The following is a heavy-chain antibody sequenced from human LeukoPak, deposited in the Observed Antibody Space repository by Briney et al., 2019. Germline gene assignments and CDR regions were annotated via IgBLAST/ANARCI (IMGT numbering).Heavy chain of an antibody. CDR3: ARNPIRGFGEIRD. CDR1: GSSISGNY. CDR2: MYASGNT. D-gene: IGHD3-10*01. V-gene: IGHV4-4*07. Sequence: SVTLSLTCTVSGSSISGNYWTWSRQPAGKGLEWIGHMYASGNTNYNPSLNSRVTMSVDTSKNQFSLNLRSVTAADTAVYYCARNPIRGFGEIRDWGQGTLVTVSS. J-gene: IGHJ4*02.